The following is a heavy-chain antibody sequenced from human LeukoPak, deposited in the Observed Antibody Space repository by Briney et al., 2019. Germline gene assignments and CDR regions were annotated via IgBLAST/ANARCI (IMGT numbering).Heavy chain of an antibody. CDR3: AYGDYLGPARFDY. CDR2: ISSSSSYI. V-gene: IGHV3-21*01. J-gene: IGHJ4*02. Sequence: GGSLRLSCAASGFTFSSYSMNWVRQAPGKGLEWVSSISSSSSYIYYADSVKGRFTISRDNAKNSLYLQMNSLRAEDTAVYYCAYGDYLGPARFDYWGQGTLVTVSS. CDR1: GFTFSSYS. D-gene: IGHD4-17*01.